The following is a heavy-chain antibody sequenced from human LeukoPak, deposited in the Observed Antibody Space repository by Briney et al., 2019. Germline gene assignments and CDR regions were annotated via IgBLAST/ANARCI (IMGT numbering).Heavy chain of an antibody. V-gene: IGHV3-7*01. Sequence: AGGSLRLSCAASGFTFSSYWMSWVRQAPGKGLEWVANIKQDGSEKYYVDSVKGRFTIYRDNAKNSLYLQMNSLRAEDTAVYYCARDAVLRYSLTHAFDIWGQGTMVTVSS. D-gene: IGHD3-9*01. J-gene: IGHJ3*02. CDR3: ARDAVLRYSLTHAFDI. CDR2: IKQDGSEK. CDR1: GFTFSSYW.